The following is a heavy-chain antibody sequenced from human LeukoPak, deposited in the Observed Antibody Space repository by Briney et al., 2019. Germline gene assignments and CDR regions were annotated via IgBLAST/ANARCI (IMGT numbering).Heavy chain of an antibody. Sequence: GSLRLSCATSGFSFTDYPMNWVRQAPGKGLEWVSNIRTSAEGANYAYYADSVKGRVTISRDDAKNTLYLHMNSLRDDDTAVYYCASDQRYAFDYWGQGILVTVSS. V-gene: IGHV3-48*02. CDR3: ASDQRYAFDY. J-gene: IGHJ4*02. CDR2: IRTSAEGANYA. CDR1: GFSFTDYP. D-gene: IGHD3-9*01.